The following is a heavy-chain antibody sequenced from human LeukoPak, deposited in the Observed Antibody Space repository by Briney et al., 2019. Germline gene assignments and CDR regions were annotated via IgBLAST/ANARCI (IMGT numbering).Heavy chain of an antibody. Sequence: GGSLRLSGAAAGFTASTNYMSWVRHAPGKGLEWVSFIYSGVRTYYAESARGRSTISRDNSKNRLYLQLNSLRGEDAAVSYCARDRDYYYGIDVWGQGTTVTV. D-gene: IGHD3-10*01. J-gene: IGHJ6*02. V-gene: IGHV3-53*01. CDR2: IYSGVRT. CDR1: GFTASTNY. CDR3: ARDRDYYYGIDV.